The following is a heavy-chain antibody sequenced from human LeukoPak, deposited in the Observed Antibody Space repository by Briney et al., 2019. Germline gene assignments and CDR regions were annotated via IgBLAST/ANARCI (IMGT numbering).Heavy chain of an antibody. V-gene: IGHV3-30-3*01. D-gene: IGHD6-19*01. Sequence: GTSLRLSCTASGFIFSDYAMHWVRQAPGKGLEWVAVMSADGINTFYAASVRGRFTISRDNSKNTLYVQINSLRAEDTAVYYCARGYSSGYFDYWGQGTLVTVSS. CDR2: MSADGINT. J-gene: IGHJ4*02. CDR3: ARGYSSGYFDY. CDR1: GFIFSDYA.